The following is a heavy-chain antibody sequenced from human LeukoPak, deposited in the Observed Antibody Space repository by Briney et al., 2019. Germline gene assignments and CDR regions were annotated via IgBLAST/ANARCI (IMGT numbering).Heavy chain of an antibody. CDR1: GGSISSYY. J-gene: IGHJ4*02. D-gene: IGHD5-18*01. CDR3: ARGRGYSYGYHFDY. CDR2: IYYSGST. Sequence: SETLSLTCTVSGGSISSYYWSWVRQPPGKGLEWIGYIYYSGSTNYNPSLKSRVTISVDTSKNQFSLNLSSVTAAVTAVYYCARGRGYSYGYHFDYWGQGTLVTVSS. V-gene: IGHV4-59*01.